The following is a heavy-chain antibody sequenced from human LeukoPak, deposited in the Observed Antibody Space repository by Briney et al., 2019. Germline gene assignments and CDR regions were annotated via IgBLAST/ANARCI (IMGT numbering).Heavy chain of an antibody. CDR3: ARGGYNWNYGAFDI. CDR2: IIPIFGTA. J-gene: IGHJ3*02. Sequence: SVKVSCKASGGTFSSYAISWVRQAPGQGLEWMGGIIPIFGTANYAQKFQGRVTITADESTSIAYMELSSLRSEGTAVYYCARGGYNWNYGAFDIWGQGTMVTVSS. CDR1: GGTFSSYA. D-gene: IGHD1-7*01. V-gene: IGHV1-69*13.